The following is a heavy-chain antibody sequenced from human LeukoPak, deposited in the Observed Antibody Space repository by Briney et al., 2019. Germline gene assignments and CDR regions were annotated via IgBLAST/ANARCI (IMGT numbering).Heavy chain of an antibody. CDR1: GLTFSSYG. D-gene: IGHD3-9*01. V-gene: IGHV3-33*01. CDR3: ARSLRYFGYYFDY. CDR2: IWYDGSNK. Sequence: GRSLRLSCAASGLTFSSYGMHWVRQAPGKGLEWVAVIWYDGSNKYYADSVKGRFTISRDNSKNTLYLQMNSLRAEDTAVYYCARSLRYFGYYFDYWGQGTLVTVSS. J-gene: IGHJ4*02.